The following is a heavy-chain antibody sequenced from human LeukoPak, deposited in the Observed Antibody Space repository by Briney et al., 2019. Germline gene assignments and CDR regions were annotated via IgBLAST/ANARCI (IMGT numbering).Heavy chain of an antibody. J-gene: IGHJ4*02. CDR2: IYTSGST. CDR3: ARGATIVRGPIDY. Sequence: SETLSLTCAVSGYSISSGYYWGWIRQPAGKGLEWIGRIYTSGSTNYNPSLKSRVTIAVDTPKNQFSLKLNSVTVADTAVYYCARGATIVRGPIDYWGQGTLVTVSS. CDR1: GYSISSGYY. D-gene: IGHD3-10*01. V-gene: IGHV4-61*02.